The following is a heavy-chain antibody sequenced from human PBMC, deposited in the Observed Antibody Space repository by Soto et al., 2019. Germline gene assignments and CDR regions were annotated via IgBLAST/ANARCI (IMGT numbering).Heavy chain of an antibody. Sequence: PSETLSLTCTVSGGSISSGGYYWSWIRQHPGKGLEWIGYIYYSGSTYYNPSLKSRVTISVDTSKNQFSLKLSSVTAADTAVYYCAREGYGGNSESPYYFDYWGQGTLVTVSS. CDR3: AREGYGGNSESPYYFDY. J-gene: IGHJ4*02. CDR2: IYYSGST. V-gene: IGHV4-31*03. D-gene: IGHD4-17*01. CDR1: GGSISSGGYY.